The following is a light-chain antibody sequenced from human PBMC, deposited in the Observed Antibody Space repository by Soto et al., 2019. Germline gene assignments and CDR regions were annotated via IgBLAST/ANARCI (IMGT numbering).Light chain of an antibody. CDR1: QGISSY. J-gene: IGKJ4*01. CDR3: QQLNSYPLT. CDR2: AAS. V-gene: IGKV1-9*01. Sequence: IQMTQSPSFLPASVGDRVTITCRASQGISSYLAWYQQKPGKAPKLLIYAASTLQSGVPSRFSGSGSGTEFTLKISSLQPEDCATYYCQQLNSYPLTFGGGTKVDIK.